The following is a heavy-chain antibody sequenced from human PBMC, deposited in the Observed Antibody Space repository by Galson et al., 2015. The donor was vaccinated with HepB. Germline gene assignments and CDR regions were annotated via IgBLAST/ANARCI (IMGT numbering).Heavy chain of an antibody. CDR3: ASERDDADY. Sequence: SEPLSLTCTVSGGSISSSSYYWGWIRQPPGKGLEWIGSIYYSGSTYYNPSLKSRVTISVDTSKNQFSLKLSSVTAADTAVYYCASERDDADYWGQGTLVTVSS. D-gene: IGHD5-24*01. CDR1: GGSISSSSYY. CDR2: IYYSGST. J-gene: IGHJ4*02. V-gene: IGHV4-39*01.